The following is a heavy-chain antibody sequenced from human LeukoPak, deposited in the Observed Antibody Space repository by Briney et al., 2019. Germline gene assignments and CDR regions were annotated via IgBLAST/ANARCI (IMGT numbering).Heavy chain of an antibody. D-gene: IGHD3-16*01. J-gene: IGHJ4*02. V-gene: IGHV3-15*01. CDR2: IKSKTDGGTT. CDR1: GFTFSNAW. Sequence: GGSLRLSCAASGFTFSNAWMSWVRQAPGKGLEWVGRIKSKTDGGTTDYAAPVKGRFTISRDDSKNTLYLQMNSLKTEDTAVYYCTTNLAWGGQASSWGQGTLVTVSS. CDR3: TTNLAWGGQASS.